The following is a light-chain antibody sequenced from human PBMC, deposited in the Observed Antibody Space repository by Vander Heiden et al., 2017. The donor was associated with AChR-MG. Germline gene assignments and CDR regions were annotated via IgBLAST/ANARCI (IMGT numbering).Light chain of an antibody. Sequence: DIQMTQSPSSLSASVGDRITITCRASQSISNYLNWYQQKPGEAPKLLIYAASTLQSGVPSRFSGSGSGTDFTLTISSLRPEDFATYYCQQSYSTPITFGPGTKVDIK. CDR1: QSISNY. V-gene: IGKV1-39*01. J-gene: IGKJ3*01. CDR2: AAS. CDR3: QQSYSTPIT.